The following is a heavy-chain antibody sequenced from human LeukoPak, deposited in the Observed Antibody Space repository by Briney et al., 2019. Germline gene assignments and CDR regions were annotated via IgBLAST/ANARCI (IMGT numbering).Heavy chain of an antibody. V-gene: IGHV3-23*01. J-gene: IGHJ4*02. CDR2: ISGSGGST. CDR3: ASNAGWYSSGAADY. D-gene: IGHD6-19*01. CDR1: GFTFSSYA. Sequence: PGGSLRLSCAASGFTFSSYAMSWVRQAPGKGLEWVSAISGSGGSTYYADSVKGRFTISRDNSKNTPYLQMNSLRAEDTAVYYCASNAGWYSSGAADYWGQGTLVTVSS.